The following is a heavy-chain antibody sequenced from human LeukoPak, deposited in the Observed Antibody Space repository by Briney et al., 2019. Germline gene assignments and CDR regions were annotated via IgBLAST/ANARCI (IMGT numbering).Heavy chain of an antibody. V-gene: IGHV3-23*01. CDR3: AKYSGWYAEGGNYFDY. Sequence: AGGSLRLSCAASGFTFSSYAMSWVRQAPGKGLEWVSAISGSGGSTYYADSVKGRFTISRDNSKNTLYLQMNSLRAEDTAVYYCAKYSGWYAEGGNYFDYWGQGTLVTVSS. D-gene: IGHD6-19*01. CDR2: ISGSGGST. J-gene: IGHJ4*02. CDR1: GFTFSSYA.